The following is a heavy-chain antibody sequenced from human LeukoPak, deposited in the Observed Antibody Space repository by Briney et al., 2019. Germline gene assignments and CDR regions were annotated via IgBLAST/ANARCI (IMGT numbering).Heavy chain of an antibody. V-gene: IGHV1-2*02. D-gene: IGHD2-21*01. Sequence: GASVKVSCKASGYTFTAYYMHWVRQAPGQGLEWMGWINPSSGGTSYAQKFQGRVTMTRDTSISTAYMELSRLTSDDTAVYYCASLRLIDYWGQGTLVTVSS. CDR3: ASLRLIDY. J-gene: IGHJ4*02. CDR2: INPSSGGT. CDR1: GYTFTAYY.